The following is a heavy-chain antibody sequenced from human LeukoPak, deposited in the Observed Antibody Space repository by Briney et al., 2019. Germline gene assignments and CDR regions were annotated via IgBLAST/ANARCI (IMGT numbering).Heavy chain of an antibody. CDR2: ISYDGSNK. CDR1: GFTFSSYG. J-gene: IGHJ6*02. V-gene: IGHV3-30*18. CDR3: AKDQNSGYDYRAYGMDV. D-gene: IGHD5-12*01. Sequence: AGGSLRLSCAASGFTFSSYGMHWVRQAPGEGLEWVAVISYDGSNKYYADSVKGRFTISRVNSKNTLYLQMNSLRAEDTAVYYCAKDQNSGYDYRAYGMDVWGQGTTVTVSS.